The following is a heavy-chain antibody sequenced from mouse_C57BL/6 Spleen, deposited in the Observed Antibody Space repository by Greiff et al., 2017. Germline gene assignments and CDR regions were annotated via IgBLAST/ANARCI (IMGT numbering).Heavy chain of an antibody. J-gene: IGHJ3*01. CDR2: IDPSDSYT. CDR1: GYTFTSYW. V-gene: IGHV1-50*01. CDR3: ARGPTRRPAY. D-gene: IGHD1-1*01. Sequence: VQLQQSGAELVKPGASVKLSCKASGYTFTSYWMQWVKQRPGQGLEWIGEIDPSDSYTNYNQKFKGKATLTVDTSSSTAYMQLSSLTSEDSAVYYCARGPTRRPAYWGQGTLVTVSA.